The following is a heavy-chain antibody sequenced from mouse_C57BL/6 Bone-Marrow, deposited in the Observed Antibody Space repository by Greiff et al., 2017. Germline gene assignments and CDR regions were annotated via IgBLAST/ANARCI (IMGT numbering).Heavy chain of an antibody. CDR3: ARWGSRLEDYYAMDY. V-gene: IGHV1-59*01. CDR1: GYTFTSYW. CDR2: IDPSDSYT. D-gene: IGHD3-2*02. Sequence: VQLQQPGAELVSPGTSVKLSCKASGYTFTSYWMHWVKQRPGQGLEWIGVIDPSDSYTNYNQKFKGKATLTVDTSSSTAYMQLSSLTSEDSAVYYCARWGSRLEDYYAMDYWGQGTSVTVSS. J-gene: IGHJ4*01.